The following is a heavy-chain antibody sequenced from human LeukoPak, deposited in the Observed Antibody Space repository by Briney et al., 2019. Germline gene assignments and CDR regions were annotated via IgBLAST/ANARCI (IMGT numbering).Heavy chain of an antibody. J-gene: IGHJ4*02. CDR1: GFTFTTYW. Sequence: GGSLRLSCAVSGFTFTTYWMNWVRQAPGKGLEWVANIKEDGSEEFYVDSVKGRFTISRGNAKNSLYLQMNSLRAEDTAVYYCARSKGYSYLDYWGQGTLVTVSS. D-gene: IGHD2-15*01. CDR2: IKEDGSEE. V-gene: IGHV3-7*01. CDR3: ARSKGYSYLDY.